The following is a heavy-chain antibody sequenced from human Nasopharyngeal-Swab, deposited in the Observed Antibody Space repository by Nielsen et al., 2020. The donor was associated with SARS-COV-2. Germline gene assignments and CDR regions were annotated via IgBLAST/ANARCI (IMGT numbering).Heavy chain of an antibody. D-gene: IGHD5-12*01. CDR2: ISGSDYST. CDR3: AKDRDSGDDSDDYYHNYGMDV. Sequence: GESLKISCAASGFTFNTYAISWVRQAPGKGLEWVSVISGSDYSTKYADSVKGRFTISRDNSKNTVNLQMNSLRAEDTAIYYCAKDRDSGDDSDDYYHNYGMDVWGQGTTVTVSS. J-gene: IGHJ6*02. V-gene: IGHV3-23*01. CDR1: GFTFNTYA.